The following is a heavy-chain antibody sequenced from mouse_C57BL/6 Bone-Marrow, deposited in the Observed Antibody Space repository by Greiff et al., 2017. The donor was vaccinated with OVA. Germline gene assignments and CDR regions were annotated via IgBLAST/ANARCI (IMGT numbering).Heavy chain of an antibody. CDR1: GYTFTEYT. CDR3: ARHERITPALYIDY. D-gene: IGHD1-2*01. V-gene: IGHV1-62-2*01. CDR2: FYPGSGSI. J-gene: IGHJ2*01. Sequence: QVQLKQSGAELVKPGASVKLSCKASGYTFTEYTIHWVKQRSGQGLEWIGWFYPGSGSIKYNEKFKDKATLTADKSSSTVYMELSRMTTEGSAVYVCARHERITPALYIDYWGQGTTLTVSS.